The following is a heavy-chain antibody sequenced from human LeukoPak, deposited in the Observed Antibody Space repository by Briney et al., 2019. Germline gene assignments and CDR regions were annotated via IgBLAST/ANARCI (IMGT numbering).Heavy chain of an antibody. D-gene: IGHD3-10*01. CDR1: GFTFSSYA. J-gene: IGHJ6*02. V-gene: IGHV3-30-3*01. CDR2: ISYDGSNK. CDR3: ARGDAGDSNSFYYGMDV. Sequence: GGSLRLSCAASGFTFSSYAMHWVRQAPGKGLEWVAVISYDGSNKYYADSVKGRFTISRDNSKNTLYLQMNSLRAEDTAVYYCARGDAGDSNSFYYGMDVWGQGTTVTVSS.